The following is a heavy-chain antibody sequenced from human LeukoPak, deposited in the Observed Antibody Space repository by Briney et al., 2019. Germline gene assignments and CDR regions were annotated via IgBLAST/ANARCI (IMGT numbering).Heavy chain of an antibody. D-gene: IGHD2-21*02. J-gene: IGHJ4*02. Sequence: PSETLTLTCAVDGGSFSGYYWSWIRQPPGKGLEWIGEINHSGSTNYNPSLKSRVTISVDTSKNQFSLKLSSVTAADTAVYYCARGRYCGGDCYAFDYWGQGTLVTVSS. CDR1: GGSFSGYY. CDR3: ARGRYCGGDCYAFDY. CDR2: INHSGST. V-gene: IGHV4-34*01.